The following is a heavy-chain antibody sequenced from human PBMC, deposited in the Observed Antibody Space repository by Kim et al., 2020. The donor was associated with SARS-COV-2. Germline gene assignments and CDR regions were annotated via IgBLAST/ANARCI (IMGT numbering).Heavy chain of an antibody. Sequence: ASVKVSCKVSGYTFTELSMHWVRQAPGKGLEWMGGFDPEDGETMHAQKFQGRVTMTEDTSTDTAYMELSRLRSEDTAVYYCATGSRDLWFDYWGQGTLVTVSS. D-gene: IGHD3-10*01. CDR1: GYTFTELS. J-gene: IGHJ4*02. CDR3: ATGSRDLWFDY. CDR2: FDPEDGET. V-gene: IGHV1-24*01.